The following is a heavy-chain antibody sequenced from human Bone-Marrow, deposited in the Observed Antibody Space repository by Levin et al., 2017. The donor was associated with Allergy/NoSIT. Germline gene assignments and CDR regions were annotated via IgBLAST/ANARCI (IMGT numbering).Heavy chain of an antibody. CDR3: ARSPTNLAAASYFDY. V-gene: IGHV1-69*13. J-gene: IGHJ4*02. CDR1: GGAVNNDA. CDR2: ILPIFHVP. Sequence: SVKVSCKASGGAVNNDAISWVRQAPGQGLEWMGGILPIFHVPKYAQKFQGRVTITADDSTSTAYMELSNLRSDDTAIYYCARSPTNLAAASYFDYWGQGTLVTVSS. D-gene: IGHD6-25*01.